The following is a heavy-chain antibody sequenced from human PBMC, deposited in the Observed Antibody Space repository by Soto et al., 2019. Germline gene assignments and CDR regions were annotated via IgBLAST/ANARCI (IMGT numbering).Heavy chain of an antibody. CDR2: ISSDERDD. Sequence: GGSLRLSCAASGFSFSRSVVHWLRQAPGKGLEWVAVISSDERDDDYADSVKGRFSISRDSSKSTLYLQMNSLRAEDTAMYYCARGLLKVEGGAFDIWGQGTMVTVSS. CDR3: ARGLLKVEGGAFDI. D-gene: IGHD3-16*01. J-gene: IGHJ3*02. CDR1: GFSFSRSV. V-gene: IGHV3-33*01.